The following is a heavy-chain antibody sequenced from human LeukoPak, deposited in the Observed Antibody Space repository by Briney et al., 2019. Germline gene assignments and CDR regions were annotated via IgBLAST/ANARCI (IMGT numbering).Heavy chain of an antibody. CDR3: ARATDVTAFDY. J-gene: IGHJ4*02. CDR1: GGSISSGDYY. CDR2: IYYSGST. D-gene: IGHD4-11*01. V-gene: IGHV4-30-4*01. Sequence: SQTLSLTCTVSGGSISSGDYYWSWIRQPPGKGLEWVGYIYYSGSTYYNPSLKSRVTISVDTSKNQFSLKLSSVTAADTAVYYCARATDVTAFDYWGQGTLVTVSS.